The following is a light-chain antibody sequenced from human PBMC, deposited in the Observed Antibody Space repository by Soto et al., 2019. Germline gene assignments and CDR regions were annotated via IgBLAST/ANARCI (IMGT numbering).Light chain of an antibody. CDR1: SSDVGGYNY. J-gene: IGLJ1*01. CDR2: EVN. V-gene: IGLV2-8*01. Sequence: QSVLTQPPSASGSPGQSVAISCTGTSSDVGGYNYASWYQQHPGKAPKLMIYEVNKRPSGVPDRFSGSKSGNTASLTVSGLQAEDEADYYCSSYAGSRNVFGTGTKVTVL. CDR3: SSYAGSRNV.